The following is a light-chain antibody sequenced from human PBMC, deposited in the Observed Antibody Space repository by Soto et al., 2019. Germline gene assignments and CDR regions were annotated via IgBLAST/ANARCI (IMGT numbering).Light chain of an antibody. J-gene: IGKJ5*01. CDR3: QQYENLPT. CDR2: DAS. Sequence: DIQMTQSHSSLSASVGDRVTITCQASQNINNYLNWYQQKPGRAPKPLIYDASNLEAGVPSRFRGSGSGTDFTFTISRLQPEDIATYYCQQYENLPTFGQGTRLEIK. V-gene: IGKV1-33*01. CDR1: QNINNY.